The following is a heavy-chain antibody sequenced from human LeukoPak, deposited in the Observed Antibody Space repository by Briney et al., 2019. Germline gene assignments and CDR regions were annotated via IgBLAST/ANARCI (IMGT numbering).Heavy chain of an antibody. CDR2: ISSSSSTI. Sequence: GGSLRLSCAASGFTFNSYSMNWVRQAPGKGLEWVSYISSSSSTIYYADSVKGRFTISRDNAKNSLYLQMNSLRAEDTAVYYCARDSSGYHDHWFDPWGQGTLVTVSS. CDR1: GFTFNSYS. V-gene: IGHV3-48*01. D-gene: IGHD3-22*01. CDR3: ARDSSGYHDHWFDP. J-gene: IGHJ5*02.